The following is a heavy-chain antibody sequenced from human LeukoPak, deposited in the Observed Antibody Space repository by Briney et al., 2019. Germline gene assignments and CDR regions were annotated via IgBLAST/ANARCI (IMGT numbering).Heavy chain of an antibody. CDR3: AKEGGWFYFDY. J-gene: IGHJ4*02. D-gene: IGHD3-10*01. Sequence: GRSLRLSCAASGFTFSSYGMHWVRQAPGKGLEWVAVISYDGSNKYYADSVKGRFTISRDNSKNTLYLQMNGLRAEDTAVYYCAKEGGWFYFDYWGQGTLVTVSS. CDR2: ISYDGSNK. CDR1: GFTFSSYG. V-gene: IGHV3-30*18.